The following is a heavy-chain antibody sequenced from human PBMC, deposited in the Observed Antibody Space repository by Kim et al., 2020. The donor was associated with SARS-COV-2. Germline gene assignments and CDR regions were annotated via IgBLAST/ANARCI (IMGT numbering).Heavy chain of an antibody. J-gene: IGHJ6*03. V-gene: IGHV3-7*01. Sequence: GGSLRLSCAASGFSFSSYWMTWVRQAPGKGLEWVANIKYDGSEKYYVDSVKGRFTVSRDNAKNSLYLQMDSLRAEDTAVYYCAKRLSSSRHTIRSMDVWGKGTTVIVSS. CDR3: AKRLSSSRHTIRSMDV. CDR2: IKYDGSEK. D-gene: IGHD6-13*01. CDR1: GFSFSSYW.